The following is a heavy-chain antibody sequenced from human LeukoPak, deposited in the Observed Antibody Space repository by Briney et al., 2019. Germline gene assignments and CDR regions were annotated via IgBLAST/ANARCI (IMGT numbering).Heavy chain of an antibody. CDR2: IYSGGST. CDR3: ARNSGDYATTNWFDP. J-gene: IGHJ5*02. Sequence: QPGGSLRLSCAASGFTFSSYAMSWVRQAPGKGLEWVSVIYSGGSTYYADSVKGRFTISRHNSKNTLYLQMNSLRAEDTAVYYCARNSGDYATTNWFDPWGQGTLVTVSS. V-gene: IGHV3-53*04. CDR1: GFTFSSYA. D-gene: IGHD4-17*01.